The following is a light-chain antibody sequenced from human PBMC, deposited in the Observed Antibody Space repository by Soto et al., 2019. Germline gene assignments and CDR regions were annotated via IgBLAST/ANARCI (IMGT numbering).Light chain of an antibody. CDR1: ARLLHKNGYNY. V-gene: IGKV2-28*01. CDR3: MQPLENFRT. CDR2: LGS. Sequence: IVMTQSPLSLSVTPGEAASISCMSSARLLHKNGYNYVDWYMQKPGQSPQLLIYLGSNRASGGPDRFSGSGSDTYFTLEISRVEADDVGVYYCMQPLENFRTFGQGTKV. J-gene: IGKJ1*01.